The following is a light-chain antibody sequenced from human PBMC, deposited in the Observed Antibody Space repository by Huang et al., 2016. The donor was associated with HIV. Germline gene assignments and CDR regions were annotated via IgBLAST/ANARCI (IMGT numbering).Light chain of an antibody. CDR3: HHYGSPPWT. J-gene: IGKJ1*01. V-gene: IGKV3-20*01. CDR1: QSLSNYY. Sequence: DIVLTQSPGTLSLSPGERATLSCRASQSLSNYYVAWYQQKAGQTPRLLIHATSTRANGIPDRCSGRGSGAGFTLTISRLEPEDSAVYFCHHYGSPPWTFGQGTRVEIK. CDR2: ATS.